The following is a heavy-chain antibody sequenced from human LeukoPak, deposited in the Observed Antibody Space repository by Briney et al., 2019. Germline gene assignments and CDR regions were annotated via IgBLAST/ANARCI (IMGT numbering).Heavy chain of an antibody. J-gene: IGHJ6*03. CDR2: IFASGGT. D-gene: IGHD2-21*02. V-gene: IGHV4-4*07. Sequence: SETLSLTCSVSGGSISSFYWSWVRQPAGKGLEWIGRIFASGGTSYNPSLKSRVTISVDKSKNQFSLNLSSVTAADTAVYFCARAWETGIKNYYYYYMDVWGKGTTVTVSS. CDR1: GGSISSFY. CDR3: ARAWETGIKNYYYYYMDV.